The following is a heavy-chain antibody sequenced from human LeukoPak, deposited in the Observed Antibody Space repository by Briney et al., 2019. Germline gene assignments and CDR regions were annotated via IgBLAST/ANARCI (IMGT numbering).Heavy chain of an antibody. D-gene: IGHD5-18*01. CDR1: GGTFSSYA. Sequence: SVKVSCKASGGTFSSYAISWVRQAPGQGLEWMGRIIPILGIANYAQKFQGRVTITADKSTSTAYMELSSLRSEDTAVYYCATTKRGYSYGSGRYYYYYGMDVWGQGTTVTVSS. V-gene: IGHV1-69*04. J-gene: IGHJ6*02. CDR3: ATTKRGYSYGSGRYYYYYGMDV. CDR2: IIPILGIA.